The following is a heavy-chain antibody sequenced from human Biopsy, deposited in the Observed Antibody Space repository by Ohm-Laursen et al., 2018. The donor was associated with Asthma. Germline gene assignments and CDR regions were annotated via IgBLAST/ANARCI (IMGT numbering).Heavy chain of an antibody. CDR1: GFTFSSYS. J-gene: IGHJ5*02. CDR3: ARDRYGDYVGWFDP. Sequence: SLRLSCSASGFTFSSYSMNWVRQAPGKGLEWVLSISSSSSYIYYADSVKGRFTISRDNAKNSLYLQMNSLRAEDTAVYYCARDRYGDYVGWFDPWGQGTLVTVSS. D-gene: IGHD4-17*01. V-gene: IGHV3-21*01. CDR2: ISSSSSYI.